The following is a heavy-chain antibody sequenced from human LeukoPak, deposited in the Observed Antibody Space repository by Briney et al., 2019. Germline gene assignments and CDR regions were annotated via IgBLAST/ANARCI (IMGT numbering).Heavy chain of an antibody. CDR2: IIPIFGTA. V-gene: IGHV1-69*05. D-gene: IGHD3-9*01. CDR1: GGTFSSYA. CDR3: ARTKSEYYDILTGYYFDLAFDI. J-gene: IGHJ3*02. Sequence: SVKVSCKASGGTFSSYAISWVRQAPGQGLEWMGRIIPIFGTANYAQKFKGRVTITTDESTSTAYMELSSLRSEDTAVYYCARTKSEYYDILTGYYFDLAFDIWGQGTMVTVSS.